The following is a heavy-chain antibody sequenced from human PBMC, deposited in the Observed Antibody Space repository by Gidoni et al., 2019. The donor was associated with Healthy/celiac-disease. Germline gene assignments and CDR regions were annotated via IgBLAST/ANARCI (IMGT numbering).Heavy chain of an antibody. CDR2: MYSSGST. J-gene: IGHJ6*02. D-gene: IGHD1-1*01. CDR1: GGSIRSYY. Sequence: QVQLQESGPGLVQPSETLSLTCTVSGGSIRSYYWSWIRQPAGKGLEVIVRMYSSGSTNYNPSLKSRVTMSVNTSKNQFSLKLRSVTAADTAVYYCARGGVRDMDVWGQGTTVTVSS. V-gene: IGHV4-4*07. CDR3: ARGGVRDMDV.